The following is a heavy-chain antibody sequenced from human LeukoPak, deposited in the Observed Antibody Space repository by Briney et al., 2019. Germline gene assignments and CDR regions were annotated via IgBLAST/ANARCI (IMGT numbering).Heavy chain of an antibody. J-gene: IGHJ4*02. CDR2: ISGSGGST. D-gene: IGHD5-12*01. Sequence: GGSLRLSCAASGFTLRNYAMSWVRQAPGKGLEWVSAISGSGGSTYYADSVKGRFTISRDNSKNTLYLQMNSLRAEDTAVYYCAKDYGDSGYAATFDYWGQGTLVTVSS. V-gene: IGHV3-23*01. CDR3: AKDYGDSGYAATFDY. CDR1: GFTLRNYA.